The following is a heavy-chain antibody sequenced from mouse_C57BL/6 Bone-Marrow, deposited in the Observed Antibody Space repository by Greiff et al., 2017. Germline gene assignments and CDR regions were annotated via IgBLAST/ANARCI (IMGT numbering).Heavy chain of an antibody. CDR2: IYPRSGNT. Sequence: QVQLQQSGAELARPGASVKLSCKASGYTFTSYGISWVKQRTGQGLEWIGEIYPRSGNTYYNEKFKGKATLTADKSSSTAYMELRSLTSEDSAVYFCARVWDYGYDEGYFDVWGTGTTVTVSS. D-gene: IGHD2-2*01. J-gene: IGHJ1*03. CDR3: ARVWDYGYDEGYFDV. V-gene: IGHV1-81*01. CDR1: GYTFTSYG.